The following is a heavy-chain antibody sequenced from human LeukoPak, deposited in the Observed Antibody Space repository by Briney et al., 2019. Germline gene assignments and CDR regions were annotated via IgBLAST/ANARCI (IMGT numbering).Heavy chain of an antibody. J-gene: IGHJ4*02. CDR3: ARVKSSGTISKYYFDY. CDR1: GGSISSGGYY. Sequence: SETLSLTCTVSGGSISSGGYYWSWIRQHPGKGLEWIGYTYYSGGTYYNPSLKSRVTISVDTSKNQFSLKLSSVTAADTAVYYCARVKSSGTISKYYFDYWGQGTLVTVSS. CDR2: TYYSGGT. V-gene: IGHV4-31*03. D-gene: IGHD6-19*01.